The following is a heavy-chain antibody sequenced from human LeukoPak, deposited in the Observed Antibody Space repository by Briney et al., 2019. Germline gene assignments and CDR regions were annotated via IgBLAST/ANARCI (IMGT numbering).Heavy chain of an antibody. CDR2: INWNGAST. D-gene: IGHD6-19*01. J-gene: IGHJ4*02. CDR3: AAGDRNGWNFAF. V-gene: IGHV3-20*01. Sequence: PGGSLRLSCAASGLSFDDYGMSWVRQAPGKGLEWVSGINWNGASTGYADSVKGRFTISRDNAKNSLFLQMNSLRAEDTALYHCAAGDRNGWNFAFWGQGTLATVSS. CDR1: GLSFDDYG.